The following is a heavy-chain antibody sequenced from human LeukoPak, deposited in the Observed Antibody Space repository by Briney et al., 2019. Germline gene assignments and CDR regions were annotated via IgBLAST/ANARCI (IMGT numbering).Heavy chain of an antibody. V-gene: IGHV4-4*02. J-gene: IGHJ4*02. Sequence: SETLSLTCAVSGGSMSSSKWWSWVRQPPGKGLEWIGEIYHSGSTNYNSSLKSRITISVDKSKNQFSLNLNSVTAADTAVYYCVTSTVMNENYFDYWAQGTLVTVSS. CDR3: VTSTVMNENYFDY. CDR2: IYHSGST. D-gene: IGHD4-17*01. CDR1: GGSMSSSKW.